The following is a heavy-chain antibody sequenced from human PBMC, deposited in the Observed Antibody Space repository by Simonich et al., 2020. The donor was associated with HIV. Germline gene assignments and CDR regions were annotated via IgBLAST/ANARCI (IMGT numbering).Heavy chain of an antibody. CDR2: INHSGST. CDR1: GGSFSGYY. J-gene: IGHJ5*02. D-gene: IGHD5-12*01. V-gene: IGHV4-34*01. CDR3: AREGYSGYDRGWFDP. Sequence: QVQLQQWGAGLLKPSETLSLTCAVYGGSFSGYYWSWIRQPPGKGLGWIGEINHSGSTNYNPSRKSRVTISVDTSKNQFSLKLSSVTAADTAVYYCAREGYSGYDRGWFDPWGQGNLVTVSS.